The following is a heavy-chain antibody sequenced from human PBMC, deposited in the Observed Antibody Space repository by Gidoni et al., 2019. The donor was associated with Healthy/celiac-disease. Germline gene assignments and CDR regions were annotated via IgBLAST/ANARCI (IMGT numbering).Heavy chain of an antibody. J-gene: IGHJ4*02. CDR1: GASISSSY. D-gene: IGHD2-15*01. CDR2: IYYSGST. Sequence: QVQLQESGPGLVKPSETLSLTCTVSGASISSSYWSWIRQPPGKGLEWIGYIYYSGSTNYNPALKSRVTISVDTSKNQFSLKLSSVTAADTAVYYCARVTLGYCSGGSCYSEPIFDYWGQGTLVTVSS. CDR3: ARVTLGYCSGGSCYSEPIFDY. V-gene: IGHV4-59*08.